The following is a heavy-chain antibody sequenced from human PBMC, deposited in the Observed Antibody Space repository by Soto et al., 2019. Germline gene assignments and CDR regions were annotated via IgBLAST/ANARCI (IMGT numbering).Heavy chain of an antibody. Sequence: PSETLSLTCAVSGYSMTSGYYWGWVRQPPGKGPEWLGSIYHGGSIYYNPSLKSRVTISLDTSKNHFSLDLTSVTAADTAVYYCTRTFVYYGMDVWGQGTTVTVSS. CDR3: TRTFVYYGMDV. J-gene: IGHJ6*02. CDR2: IYHGGSI. CDR1: GYSMTSGYY. V-gene: IGHV4-38-2*01. D-gene: IGHD3-3*01.